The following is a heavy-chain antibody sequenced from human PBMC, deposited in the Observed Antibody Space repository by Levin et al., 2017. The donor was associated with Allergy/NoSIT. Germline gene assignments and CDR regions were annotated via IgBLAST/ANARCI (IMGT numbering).Heavy chain of an antibody. J-gene: IGHJ6*02. Sequence: GESLKISCAASGFSFNKFGVHWVRQAPGKGLEWVAVISYDGNNEYYADSVKGRFTISRDNSKNTLYLQMNSLTTDDTAVYYCAKDGQRITLVRGVIDGGFYYGMDVWGHGTTVTVSS. CDR2: ISYDGNNE. D-gene: IGHD3-10*01. CDR3: AKDGQRITLVRGVIDGGFYYGMDV. V-gene: IGHV3-30*18. CDR1: GFSFNKFG.